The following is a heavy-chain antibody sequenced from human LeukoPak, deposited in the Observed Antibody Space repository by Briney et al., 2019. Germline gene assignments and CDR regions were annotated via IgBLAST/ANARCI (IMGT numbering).Heavy chain of an antibody. CDR3: ARDEVVVVVAATGSWFDP. Sequence: ASVKVSCKASGYTFTSYGISWVRQAPGQGLEWMGWISAYNGNTNYAQKLQGRVTKTTDTSTSTAYMELRSLRSDDTAVYYCARDEVVVVVAATGSWFDPWGQGTLVTVSS. CDR1: GYTFTSYG. J-gene: IGHJ5*02. D-gene: IGHD2-15*01. CDR2: ISAYNGNT. V-gene: IGHV1-18*01.